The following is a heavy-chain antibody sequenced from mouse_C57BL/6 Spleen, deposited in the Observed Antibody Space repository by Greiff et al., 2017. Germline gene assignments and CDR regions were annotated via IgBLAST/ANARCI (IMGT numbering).Heavy chain of an antibody. Sequence: QVQLQQSGAELVKPGASVKLSCKASGYTFTEYTIHWVKQRSGQGLEWIGWFYPGSGSIKYNEKFKGKATLTAEKSSSTVYMELSRLTSEDSAVYFCARRYYECLYYYAMDYWGQGTSVTVSS. D-gene: IGHD2-4*01. CDR1: GYTFTEYT. CDR2: FYPGSGSI. J-gene: IGHJ4*01. CDR3: ARRYYECLYYYAMDY. V-gene: IGHV1-62-2*01.